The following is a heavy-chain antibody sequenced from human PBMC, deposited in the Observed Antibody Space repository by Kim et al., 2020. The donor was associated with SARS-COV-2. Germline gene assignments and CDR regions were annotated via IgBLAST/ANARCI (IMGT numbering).Heavy chain of an antibody. CDR1: GFMFSSHA. J-gene: IGHJ6*02. V-gene: IGHV3-23*01. Sequence: GGSLRLSCAASGFMFSSHAMTWVRQAPGKGLERVAIISAGGHSIYYADSVKGRFTVSRDNSKNTLYLQMNSLRAEDTALYFCAKDQSGDYYYSGMDVWGPGTKVTVSS. D-gene: IGHD1-26*01. CDR2: ISAGGHSI. CDR3: AKDQSGDYYYSGMDV.